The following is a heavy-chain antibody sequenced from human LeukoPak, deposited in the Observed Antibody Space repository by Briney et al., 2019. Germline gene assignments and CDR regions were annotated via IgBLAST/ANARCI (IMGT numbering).Heavy chain of an antibody. CDR2: IYYSGST. CDR1: GGSISSSSYY. J-gene: IGHJ4*02. V-gene: IGHV4-39*07. D-gene: IGHD2-2*01. CDR3: AREDAVVPAAIPFDY. Sequence: SETLSLTCTVSGGSISSSSYYWGWIRQPPGKGLEWIGSIYYSGSTYYNPSLKSRVTISVDTSKNQFSLKLSSVTAADTALYYCAREDAVVPAAIPFDYWGQGTLVTVSS.